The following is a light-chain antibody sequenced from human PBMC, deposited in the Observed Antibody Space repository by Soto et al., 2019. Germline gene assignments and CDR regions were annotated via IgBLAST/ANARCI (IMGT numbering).Light chain of an antibody. Sequence: DLQMTQSPSSLSAFVGDRVTITCRASQSISGYLNWYQQKPGKAPKLLIFATSSLQSGVPSRFSGSGSGTDFTLTISSLQREDFAIYYCQQSYSTLITFGQGTRLEIK. V-gene: IGKV1-39*01. CDR2: ATS. J-gene: IGKJ5*01. CDR3: QQSYSTLIT. CDR1: QSISGY.